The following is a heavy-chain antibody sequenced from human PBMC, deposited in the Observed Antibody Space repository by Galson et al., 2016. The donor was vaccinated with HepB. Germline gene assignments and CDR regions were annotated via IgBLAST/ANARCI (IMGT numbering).Heavy chain of an antibody. CDR1: GGSISSGGYY. D-gene: IGHD1-20*01. V-gene: IGHV4-31*03. Sequence: TLSLTCTVSGGSISSGGYYWSWIRQHPGTGLEWIGYIYHSGTTYYNPSLKSRVTMSVDTSKNQLPLELSSVTAADTAVYYCASNWKYYFDYWGQGALVTVSS. CDR3: ASNWKYYFDY. J-gene: IGHJ4*02. CDR2: IYHSGTT.